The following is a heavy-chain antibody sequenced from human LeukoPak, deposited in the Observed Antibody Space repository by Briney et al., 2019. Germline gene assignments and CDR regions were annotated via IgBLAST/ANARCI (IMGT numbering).Heavy chain of an antibody. Sequence: PGGSLRLSCAASGFTFSSYGMHWVRQAPGKGLEWVAVISYDGSNKYYADSVKGRFTISRDNSKNTLYLQMNSLRTEDTAVYSCARGKRDSGYDLGVFDYWGQGTLVTASS. D-gene: IGHD5-12*01. V-gene: IGHV3-30*03. CDR1: GFTFSSYG. J-gene: IGHJ4*02. CDR3: ARGKRDSGYDLGVFDY. CDR2: ISYDGSNK.